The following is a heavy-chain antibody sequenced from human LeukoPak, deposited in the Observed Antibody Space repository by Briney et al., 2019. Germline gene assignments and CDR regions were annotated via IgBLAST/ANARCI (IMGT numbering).Heavy chain of an antibody. CDR1: GYSISSGYY. CDR3: ARVGYYYDSSGYYDY. Sequence: SETLSLTCTVSGYSISSGYYWGWIRQPPGKGLEWIGSIYHSGSTYYNPSLKSRVTISVDTSKNQFSLKLSSVTAADTAVYHCARVGYYYDSSGYYDYWGQGTLVTVSS. CDR2: IYHSGST. V-gene: IGHV4-38-2*02. J-gene: IGHJ4*02. D-gene: IGHD3-22*01.